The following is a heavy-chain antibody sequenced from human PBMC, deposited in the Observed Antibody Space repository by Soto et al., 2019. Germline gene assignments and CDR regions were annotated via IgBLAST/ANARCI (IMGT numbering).Heavy chain of an antibody. J-gene: IGHJ4*02. CDR3: ARDGVITFGGVIVTDY. D-gene: IGHD3-16*02. CDR1: GFIFSDYW. Sequence: PGGSLRLSCAASGFIFSDYWMSWVRQVPGKGLEWVANIKQDGSEKYYVDSVKGRFTISRDNAKNSLYLQMSSLRAEDTAVYYCARDGVITFGGVIVTDYWGQGTLVTVS. V-gene: IGHV3-7*03. CDR2: IKQDGSEK.